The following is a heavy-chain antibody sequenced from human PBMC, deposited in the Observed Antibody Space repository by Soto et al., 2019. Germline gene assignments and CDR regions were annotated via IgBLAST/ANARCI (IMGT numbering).Heavy chain of an antibody. CDR2: INHSGGT. J-gene: IGHJ5*02. V-gene: IGHV4-34*01. CDR1: GGSFSGYY. CDR3: AKRNASGQRGNWFDP. Sequence: SETLSLTCAVYGGSFSGYYWNWIRQSPGKGLEWIGEINHSGGTNYNPSLKSRVTISVDTSKNQFFLKLRSVTAADTAVYYCAKRNASGQRGNWFDPWGQGTLVTVSS. D-gene: IGHD3-10*01.